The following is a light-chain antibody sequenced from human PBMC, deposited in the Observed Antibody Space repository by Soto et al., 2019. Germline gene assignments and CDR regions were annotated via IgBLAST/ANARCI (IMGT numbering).Light chain of an antibody. V-gene: IGLV2-14*01. CDR2: EVS. CDR3: SSFTSSRAYV. CDR1: SSDVGGYNY. Sequence: QSALAQPASVSGSPGQSITISCTGTSSDVGGYNYVSWYQQQSGKAPKLMIHEVSNRPSGVSNRFSGSKSGNTASLTIPGLQAEDEADYYCSSFTSSRAYVFGIGTKVTAL. J-gene: IGLJ1*01.